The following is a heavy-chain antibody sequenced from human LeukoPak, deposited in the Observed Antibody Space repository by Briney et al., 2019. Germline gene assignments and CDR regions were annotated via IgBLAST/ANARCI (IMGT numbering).Heavy chain of an antibody. CDR3: ARTFSSIWLDY. J-gene: IGHJ4*02. CDR1: GGSISSDH. V-gene: IGHV4-59*01. Sequence: TAETLVLTCTVSGGSISSDHWSWIRQPLGKGLQWIGYIYYSGSTNYNPSLKSRVTISIDTSKNQFSLKVSSVTAADTAVYYCARTFSSIWLDYWGQGTLVALSS. CDR2: IYYSGST. D-gene: IGHD6-13*01.